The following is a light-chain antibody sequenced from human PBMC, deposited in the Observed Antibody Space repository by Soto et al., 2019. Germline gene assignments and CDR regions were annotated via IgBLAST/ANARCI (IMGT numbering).Light chain of an antibody. CDR1: QSVSSY. CDR2: DAS. J-gene: IGKJ4*01. Sequence: EIVITHSPSTLSVSPVERATLSFMASQSVSSYLAWYQQKPGQAPRLLIYDASNRATGIPARFSGSGSGTDFTLTISSLEPEDFAVYYCQQSSNWPPLNFGGGTKVDIK. CDR3: QQSSNWPPLN. V-gene: IGKV3-11*01.